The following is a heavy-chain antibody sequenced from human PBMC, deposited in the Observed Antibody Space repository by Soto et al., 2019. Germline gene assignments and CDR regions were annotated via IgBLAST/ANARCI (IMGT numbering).Heavy chain of an antibody. CDR3: ASQGYCSGGSCYPNWFDP. J-gene: IGHJ5*02. V-gene: IGHV4-59*01. CDR2: IYYSGST. CDR1: GVSISSYY. Sequence: SETLSLTCTVSGVSISSYYWSWIRQPPGKGLEWIGYIYYSGSTNYNPSLKSRVTISVDTSKNQFSLKLSSVTAADTAVYYCASQGYCSGGSCYPNWFDPWGQGTLVTVSS. D-gene: IGHD2-15*01.